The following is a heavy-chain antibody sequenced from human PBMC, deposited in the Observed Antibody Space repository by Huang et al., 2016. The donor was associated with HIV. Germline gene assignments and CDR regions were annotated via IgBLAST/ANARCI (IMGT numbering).Heavy chain of an antibody. CDR2: VIPVTATA. D-gene: IGHD3-22*01. CDR3: ARYGSVGYLFS. J-gene: IGHJ5*02. Sequence: QVQLVQSGAEVRRPGSSVRVSCKASGGTFSSSAISWVRQAPGQGLEWMVGVIPVTATAHDAQNFQGRRTVSADRSTSTVYMTLSSLRSEDTAVYYCARYGSVGYLFSWGQGTLVTVSS. CDR1: GGTFSSSA. V-gene: IGHV1-69*06.